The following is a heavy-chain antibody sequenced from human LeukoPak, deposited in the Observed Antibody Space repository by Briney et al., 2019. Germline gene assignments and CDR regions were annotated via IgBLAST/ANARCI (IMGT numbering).Heavy chain of an antibody. J-gene: IGHJ4*02. CDR1: GASISTYY. Sequence: SETLCLTCTVSGASISTYYWSWIRQPAGKGLEWIGRIYASGSTDKHPSFKSRSTMSVDASNNQFSLKLSSVTAADTAVYYCARHAYDYVWGGVGYWGPGTLVTVSS. D-gene: IGHD3-16*01. CDR3: ARHAYDYVWGGVGY. V-gene: IGHV4-4*07. CDR2: IYASGST.